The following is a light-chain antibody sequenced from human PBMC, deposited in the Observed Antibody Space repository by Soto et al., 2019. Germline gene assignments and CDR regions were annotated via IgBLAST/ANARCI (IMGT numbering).Light chain of an antibody. CDR3: QQYGSSPLT. Sequence: EIVLTQSPGTLSLSPGVRANLSCRDSQSVSSSYLAWYQQKPGQAPRLLIYGASSRATGIQDKFSGSGSGTDFTLTISRLEPEDFAVYYCQQYGSSPLTFGGGTKVEIK. V-gene: IGKV3-20*01. CDR2: GAS. CDR1: QSVSSSY. J-gene: IGKJ4*01.